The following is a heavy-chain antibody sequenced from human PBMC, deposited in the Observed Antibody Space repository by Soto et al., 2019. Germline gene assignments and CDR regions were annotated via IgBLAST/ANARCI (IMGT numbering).Heavy chain of an antibody. Sequence: SETLSLTCTVSGGSISSSSYYWGWIRQPPGKGLEWIGSIYYSGSTYYNPSLKSRVTISVDTSKNQFSLKLSSVTAADTAVYYCARYSSGWYYYFDYWGQGTLVTVSS. J-gene: IGHJ4*02. V-gene: IGHV4-39*01. D-gene: IGHD6-19*01. CDR2: IYYSGST. CDR3: ARYSSGWYYYFDY. CDR1: GGSISSSSYY.